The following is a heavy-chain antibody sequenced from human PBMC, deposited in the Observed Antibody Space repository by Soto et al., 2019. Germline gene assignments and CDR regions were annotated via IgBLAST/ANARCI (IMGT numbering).Heavy chain of an antibody. Sequence: PSETLSLTCTVSGGSISSCGYYWSWIRQHPGKGLEWIGYIYYSGSTYYNPSLKSRVTISVDTSKNQFSLKLSSVTAADTAVYYCARGGERNYYYYYMDVWGKGTTVTVSS. J-gene: IGHJ6*03. CDR3: ARGGERNYYYYYMDV. D-gene: IGHD4-17*01. V-gene: IGHV4-31*03. CDR2: IYYSGST. CDR1: GGSISSCGYY.